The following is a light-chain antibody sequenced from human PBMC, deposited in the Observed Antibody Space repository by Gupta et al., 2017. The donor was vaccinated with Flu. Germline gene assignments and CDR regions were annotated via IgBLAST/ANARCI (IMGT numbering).Light chain of an antibody. CDR3: QQTHTFPLT. Sequence: DVQMTQSPSSVSASVGDRVSLTCRASQDIYRGLAWYQQKAGKAPELLICDASTSQSGVPSRFSGIGSGTEFTLTISSLQPEDYATYYCQQTHTFPLTFGGGTKVEI. CDR2: DAS. J-gene: IGKJ4*01. CDR1: QDIYRG. V-gene: IGKV1-12*01.